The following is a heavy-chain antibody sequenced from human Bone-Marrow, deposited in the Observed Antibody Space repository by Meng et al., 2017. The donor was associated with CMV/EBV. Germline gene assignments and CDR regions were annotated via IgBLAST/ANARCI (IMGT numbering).Heavy chain of an antibody. CDR2: ISGSGGDT. D-gene: IGHD2-15*01. J-gene: IGHJ4*02. V-gene: IGHV3-23*01. CDR1: GFTFSSHA. CDR3: AKDPWWGGGGDY. Sequence: GESLKISCATSGFTFSSHAMSWVRQAPGKGLEWVSAISGSGGDTYYADSVKGRFIISRDNFNTMLYLEMNSLRAEDTALYYCAKDPWWGGGGDYWGQGTLVTVSS.